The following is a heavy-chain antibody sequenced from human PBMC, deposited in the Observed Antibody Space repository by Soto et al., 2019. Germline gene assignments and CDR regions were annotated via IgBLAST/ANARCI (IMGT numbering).Heavy chain of an antibody. CDR1: GYIFTSYW. D-gene: IGHD6-13*01. V-gene: IGHV5-10-1*01. CDR2: IDPSDSYT. Sequence: ESLKISCKGSGYIFTSYWSSWVRQMPGKGLEWMGRIDPSDSYTNYSPSFQGHVTISADKSISTAYLQWSSLKASDTAMYYCARHRQQLGLYYYYGMDVWGQGTTVTVSS. J-gene: IGHJ6*02. CDR3: ARHRQQLGLYYYYGMDV.